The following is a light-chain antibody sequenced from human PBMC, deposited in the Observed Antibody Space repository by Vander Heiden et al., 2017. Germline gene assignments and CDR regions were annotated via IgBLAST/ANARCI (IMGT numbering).Light chain of an antibody. CDR3: QQDNSYPWT. CDR1: QSISSW. J-gene: IGKJ1*01. CDR2: GAS. Sequence: DIQMTQSPSTLSASIGDRVTITCRASQSISSWLAWYQQKPGKAPKLLIYGASSLESGVPSRFSGSESGTEFTVTISGLQPDDFATYYCQQDNSYPWTFGQGTKVEIK. V-gene: IGKV1-5*03.